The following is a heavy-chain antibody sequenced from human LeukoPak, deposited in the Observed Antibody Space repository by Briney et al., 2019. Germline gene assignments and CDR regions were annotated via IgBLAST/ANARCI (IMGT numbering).Heavy chain of an antibody. V-gene: IGHV3-23*01. D-gene: IGHD2-15*01. CDR3: AKESVVVVAATYFDY. CDR2: ISGSGAGT. J-gene: IGHJ4*02. Sequence: ISGSGAGTYYAYSVKGRFTISRDNSKNTLYLQMNSLRAEDTAVYYCAKESVVVVAATYFDYWGQGTLVTVSS.